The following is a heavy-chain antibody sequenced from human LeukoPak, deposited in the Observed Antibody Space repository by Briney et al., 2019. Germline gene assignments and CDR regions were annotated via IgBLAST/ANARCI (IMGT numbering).Heavy chain of an antibody. J-gene: IGHJ6*02. CDR3: ARAPIRGLEVAYGMDV. CDR1: GGSISSYY. D-gene: IGHD6-19*01. Sequence: PSETLSLTCTVSGGSISSYYWSWIRQPPGKGLEWIGYIYSSGSTNYNPSLKSRITISVDTSKNQFSLKLSSVTAADTAVYYCARAPIRGLEVAYGMDVWGQGTTVTVSS. V-gene: IGHV4-59*01. CDR2: IYSSGST.